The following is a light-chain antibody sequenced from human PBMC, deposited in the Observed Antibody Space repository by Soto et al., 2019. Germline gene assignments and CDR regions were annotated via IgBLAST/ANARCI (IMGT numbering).Light chain of an antibody. CDR3: GTWDDSLRGRV. J-gene: IGLJ1*01. V-gene: IGLV1-51*01. CDR1: SSNIGNNY. CDR2: DNN. Sequence: QSVLTQPPSVSAAPGQKVTISCSGSSSNIGNNYVSWYQQLPGTAPKLLIYDNNKRPSGIPDRFSGSKSGTSATLGITGLQTGDEADYYCGTWDDSLRGRVFGTGTKVTVL.